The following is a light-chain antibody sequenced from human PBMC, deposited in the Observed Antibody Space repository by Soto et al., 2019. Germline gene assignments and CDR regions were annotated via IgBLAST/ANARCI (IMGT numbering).Light chain of an antibody. CDR2: GAS. CDR1: ERVSSN. J-gene: IGKJ4*01. Sequence: EIVMTPSPATLSVSPGERATLSCRASERVSSNLAWYQQKPGQAPRLLIYGASTRATGIPARFSGSGSGTEFTLTISSLQPDDFATYYCQQYSSYPSLTFGGGTKVDIK. CDR3: QQYSSYPSLT. V-gene: IGKV3-15*01.